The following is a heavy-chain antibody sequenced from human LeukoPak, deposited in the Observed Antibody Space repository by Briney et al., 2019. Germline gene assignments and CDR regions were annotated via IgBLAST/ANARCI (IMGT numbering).Heavy chain of an antibody. Sequence: SETLSLTCTVSGGSVSSGSYYWSWIRQPPGKGLEWIGYIYYSGSTIYNPSLKSRVTISVDTSKNQFSLKLSSVTAADTAVYYCAREGYSSGWPKFQHWGQGTLVTVSS. J-gene: IGHJ1*01. CDR2: IYYSGST. CDR1: GGSVSSGSYY. V-gene: IGHV4-61*01. D-gene: IGHD6-19*01. CDR3: AREGYSSGWPKFQH.